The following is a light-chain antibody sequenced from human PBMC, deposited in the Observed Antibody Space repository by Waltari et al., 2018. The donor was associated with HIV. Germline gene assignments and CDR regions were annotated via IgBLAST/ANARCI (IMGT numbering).Light chain of an antibody. CDR1: SSDAGSDSL. J-gene: IGLJ1*01. CDR2: EGT. Sequence: QSALTQPASVSGSPGQSIIISCTATSSDAGSDSLVSWFQNHPGKAPKLIIYEGTNRPSWVSDRFSGSKSGGTASLSISALQAEDEADYYCCSSVGNRTSFVFGSGTRVTVL. V-gene: IGLV2-23*01. CDR3: CSSVGNRTSFV.